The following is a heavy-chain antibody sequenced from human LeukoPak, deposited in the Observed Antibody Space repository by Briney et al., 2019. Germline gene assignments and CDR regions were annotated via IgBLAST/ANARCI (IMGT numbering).Heavy chain of an antibody. J-gene: IGHJ4*02. Sequence: GGSLRLSCAASGFTFSSYGMHWVRQAPGKGLEWVAVISYDGSNKYYADSVKGRFTISRDNSKNTLYLQMNSLRAEDTAVYYCAKDLFYYDSSGYLIWGQGTLVTVSS. CDR2: ISYDGSNK. D-gene: IGHD3-22*01. CDR3: AKDLFYYDSSGYLI. V-gene: IGHV3-30*18. CDR1: GFTFSSYG.